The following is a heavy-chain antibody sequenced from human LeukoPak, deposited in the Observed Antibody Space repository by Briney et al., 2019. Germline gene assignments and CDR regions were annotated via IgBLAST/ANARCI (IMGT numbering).Heavy chain of an antibody. V-gene: IGHV4-34*01. D-gene: IGHD1-14*01. CDR3: ARGTLNIPGEHGAFDY. Sequence: SETLSLTCAVYGGSFSGYYWSWIRQPPGKGLEWIGEINHSGSTNYNPSLKSRVTISVDTSKNQFSLKLSSVTAADTAVYYCARGTLNIPGEHGAFDYWGQGTLVTVSS. CDR1: GGSFSGYY. J-gene: IGHJ4*02. CDR2: INHSGST.